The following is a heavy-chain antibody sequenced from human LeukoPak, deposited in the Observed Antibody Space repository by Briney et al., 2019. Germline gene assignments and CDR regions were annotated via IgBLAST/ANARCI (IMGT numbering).Heavy chain of an antibody. CDR2: ISGSGGST. D-gene: IGHD4-17*01. CDR1: GFTFSSYA. J-gene: IGHJ4*02. Sequence: GGSLRLSCAASGFTFSSYAMSWVRQAPGKGLEWVSAISGSGGSTYYADSVKGRFTISRDNFKNTLYLQMNSLRAEDTAVYYCARDDYGDPNHDYWGQGTLVTVSS. CDR3: ARDDYGDPNHDY. V-gene: IGHV3-23*01.